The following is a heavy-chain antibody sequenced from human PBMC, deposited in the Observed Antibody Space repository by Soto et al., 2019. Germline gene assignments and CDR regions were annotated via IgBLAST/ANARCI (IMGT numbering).Heavy chain of an antibody. V-gene: IGHV3-9*01. CDR2: ISWNSGSI. J-gene: IGHJ4*02. CDR3: AKDYGDYVVFFDY. D-gene: IGHD4-17*01. Sequence: PGGSLRLSCAASGFTFDDYAMHWVRQAPGKGLEWVSGISWNSGSIGYADSVKGRFTISRDNAKNSLYLQMNSLRAEDTALYYCAKDYGDYVVFFDYWGQGTLVTAPQ. CDR1: GFTFDDYA.